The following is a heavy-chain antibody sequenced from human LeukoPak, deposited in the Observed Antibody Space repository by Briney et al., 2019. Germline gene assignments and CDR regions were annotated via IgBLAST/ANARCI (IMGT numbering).Heavy chain of an antibody. Sequence: ASVKVSCKASGYTFTSYAMHWVRQAPGQRLEWMGWINAGNGNTKYSQKFQGRVTITRDTSASTAYMELSSLRSEDTAVYYCAGAYCGGDCYSGYYYGMDVWGQGTTVTVSS. CDR1: GYTFTSYA. CDR2: INAGNGNT. D-gene: IGHD2-21*02. CDR3: AGAYCGGDCYSGYYYGMDV. J-gene: IGHJ6*02. V-gene: IGHV1-3*01.